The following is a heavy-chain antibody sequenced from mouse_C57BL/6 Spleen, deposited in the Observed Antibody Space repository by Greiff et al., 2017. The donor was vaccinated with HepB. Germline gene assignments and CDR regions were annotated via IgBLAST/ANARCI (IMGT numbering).Heavy chain of an antibody. CDR2: ILPGSGST. CDR3: ASSGVEFATVVATDAMDY. J-gene: IGHJ4*01. D-gene: IGHD1-1*01. Sequence: VQLQQSGAELMKPGASVKLSCKATGYTFTGYWIEWVKQRPGHGLEWIGEILPGSGSTNYNEKFKGKATFTADTSSNNAYMQLSSLKTEDSAIYDCASSGVEFATVVATDAMDYWGQGTSVTVSS. V-gene: IGHV1-9*01. CDR1: GYTFTGYW.